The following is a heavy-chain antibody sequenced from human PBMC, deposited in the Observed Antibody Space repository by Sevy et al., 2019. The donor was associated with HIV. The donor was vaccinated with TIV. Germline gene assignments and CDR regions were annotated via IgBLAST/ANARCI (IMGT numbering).Heavy chain of an antibody. CDR3: ARDRAYSALDY. V-gene: IGHV3-7*01. CDR2: INEDGSRL. Sequence: GGSLRLSCVASGFTFSGSWMTWVRQAPGKGLEGIAFINEDGSRLGYVDSVRGRFTISRENTKNSLYLQMNSLRAEDTAVYFCARDRAYSALDYWGQGTLVTVSS. D-gene: IGHD5-18*01. J-gene: IGHJ4*02. CDR1: GFTFSGSW.